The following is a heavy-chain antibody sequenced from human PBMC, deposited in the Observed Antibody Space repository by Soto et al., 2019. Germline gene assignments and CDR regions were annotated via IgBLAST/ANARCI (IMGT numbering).Heavy chain of an antibody. CDR1: GYTITAHL. Sequence: ASVKVSCKASGYTITAHLLHWVRRAPGQGLEWMGGIIPIFGTANYAQKFQGRVTITADESTSTAYMELSSLRSEDTAVYYCARGLYYYDSSGHFDYWGQGTLVTVSS. CDR3: ARGLYYYDSSGHFDY. D-gene: IGHD3-22*01. CDR2: IIPIFGTA. V-gene: IGHV1-69*13. J-gene: IGHJ4*02.